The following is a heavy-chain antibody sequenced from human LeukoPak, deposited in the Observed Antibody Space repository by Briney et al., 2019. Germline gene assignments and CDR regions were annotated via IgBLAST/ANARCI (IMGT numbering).Heavy chain of an antibody. CDR2: IYYSGST. V-gene: IGHV4-39*07. CDR1: GGSISSSNYF. J-gene: IGHJ4*02. D-gene: IGHD3-22*01. Sequence: SETLSLTCTVSGGSISSSNYFWGWIRQPPGKGLEWIGNIYYSGSTYYKPSLKSRVTISVDTSKNQFSLKLSSVTAADTAVYYCARAPYYYDSSGYYDYWGQGTLVTVSS. CDR3: ARAPYYYDSSGYYDY.